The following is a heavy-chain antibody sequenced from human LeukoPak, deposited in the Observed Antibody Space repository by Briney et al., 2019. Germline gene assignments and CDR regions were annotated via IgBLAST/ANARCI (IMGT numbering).Heavy chain of an antibody. CDR2: ISWNSGNI. CDR1: GFTFDDYA. Sequence: GGSLRLSCAASGFTFDDYAMHWVRQAPGKGLEWVSGISWNSGNIGYADSVKGRFTIPRDNAKNSLYLQMNSLRADDTALYYCAKDRSSLYSGSYSRTVYYFDYWGQGTLVTVSP. D-gene: IGHD1-26*01. J-gene: IGHJ4*02. CDR3: AKDRSSLYSGSYSRTVYYFDY. V-gene: IGHV3-9*01.